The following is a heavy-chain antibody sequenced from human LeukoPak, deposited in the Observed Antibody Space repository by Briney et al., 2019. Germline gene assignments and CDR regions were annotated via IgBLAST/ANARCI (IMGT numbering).Heavy chain of an antibody. CDR1: GFTFSTYW. D-gene: IGHD3-3*01. CDR3: ARAEWSNWYFDL. CDR2: IKQDGSEQ. V-gene: IGHV3-7*03. Sequence: GGSLRLSCAASGFTFSTYWMNWVRQAPGKGLAWVANIKQDGSEQYYVDSVKGRFTLSRDSAKNSLYLQMNSLRAEDTAVYYCARAEWSNWYFDLWGRGTLVTVSS. J-gene: IGHJ2*01.